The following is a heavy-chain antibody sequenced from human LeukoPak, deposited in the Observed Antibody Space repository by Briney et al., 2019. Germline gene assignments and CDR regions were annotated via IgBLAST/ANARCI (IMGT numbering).Heavy chain of an antibody. V-gene: IGHV3-21*01. CDR2: ISSSSSYI. CDR1: GFTFSSYS. CDR3: ARDDYDYVWGSYRHHYFDY. D-gene: IGHD3-16*02. J-gene: IGHJ4*02. Sequence: GGSLRLSCAASGFTFSSYSMNWVRQAPGKGLEWVSSISSSSSYIYYADSVKGRFTISRDNAKNSLYLQMNSLRAEETAVYYCARDDYDYVWGSYRHHYFDYWGQGTLVTVSS.